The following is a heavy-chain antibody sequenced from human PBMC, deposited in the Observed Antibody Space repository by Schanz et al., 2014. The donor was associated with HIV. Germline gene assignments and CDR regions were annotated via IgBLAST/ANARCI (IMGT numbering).Heavy chain of an antibody. CDR3: ARDPSTVFGVAIYDMDV. V-gene: IGHV3-33*01. CDR2: IWYDGSKK. J-gene: IGHJ6*02. Sequence: QVQLVESGGGVVQPGRSLRLSCAASGFIFSSYGMHWVRQAPGKGLEWGAVIWYDGSKKYYADSVKGRFSVSRDNSKNTLYLQMNSLRVDDTAVYYCARDPSTVFGVAIYDMDVWGQGTTVIVSS. D-gene: IGHD3-3*01. CDR1: GFIFSSYG.